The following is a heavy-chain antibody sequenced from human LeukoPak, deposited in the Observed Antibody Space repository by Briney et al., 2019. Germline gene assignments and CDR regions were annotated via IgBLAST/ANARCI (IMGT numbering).Heavy chain of an antibody. Sequence: ASVKVSCKASGYTFTGYYMHWVRQAPGQGLEWMGWINPNSGGTNYAQKFQGRVTMTRDTSISTAYMELSRLRSDDTAVYYCASTAGSSGWLELYYYGMDVWGQGTTVTVSS. J-gene: IGHJ6*02. D-gene: IGHD6-19*01. CDR2: INPNSGGT. V-gene: IGHV1-2*02. CDR3: ASTAGSSGWLELYYYGMDV. CDR1: GYTFTGYY.